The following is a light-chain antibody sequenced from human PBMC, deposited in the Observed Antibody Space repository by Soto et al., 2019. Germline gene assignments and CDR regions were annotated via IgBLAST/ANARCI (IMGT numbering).Light chain of an antibody. V-gene: IGLV2-14*01. CDR1: SSDVGGYNY. J-gene: IGLJ1*01. CDR2: NVS. Sequence: QPVLTQAASVSGSPGQSITISCTGTSSDVGGYNYVSWYQQFPGKVPKLLIYNVSNRPSGVSNRFSGSKSGNTASLTISGLQAEDEADYFCTSSTSGSLYVFGTGTKVTVL. CDR3: TSSTSGSLYV.